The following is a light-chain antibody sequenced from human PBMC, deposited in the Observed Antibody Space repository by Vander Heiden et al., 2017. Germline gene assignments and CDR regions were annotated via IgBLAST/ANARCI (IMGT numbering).Light chain of an antibody. Sequence: QSVLPQPPSSSGTPGQRVTISCSGSSSNIGSNTVNWYQQLPGTAPKLLIYSNNQRHSGGPDRFSGAKSGTSASMASSGLQSEDEADYYCAAWDDSLNGWVFGGGTKLTVL. J-gene: IGLJ3*02. V-gene: IGLV1-44*01. CDR2: SNN. CDR3: AAWDDSLNGWV. CDR1: SSNIGSNT.